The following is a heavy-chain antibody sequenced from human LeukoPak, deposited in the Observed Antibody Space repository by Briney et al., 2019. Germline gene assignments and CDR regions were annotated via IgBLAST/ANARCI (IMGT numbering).Heavy chain of an antibody. D-gene: IGHD6-13*01. CDR3: ARGVYIAAAQYGF. Sequence: SETLSLTCTVSGGSISSYYWSWIRQPPGKGLEWIGYIYYSGATNYNPSLKSRVTISVDTSKNQFSLKLSSMTAADTAVYYCARGVYIAAAQYGFWGQGTLVTVSS. J-gene: IGHJ4*02. CDR2: IYYSGAT. V-gene: IGHV4-59*01. CDR1: GGSISSYY.